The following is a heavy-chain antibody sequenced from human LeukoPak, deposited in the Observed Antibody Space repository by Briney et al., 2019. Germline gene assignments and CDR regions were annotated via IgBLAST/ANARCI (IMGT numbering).Heavy chain of an antibody. J-gene: IGHJ4*02. CDR3: ARAVAGGDRSRFYSGGWYYFDN. Sequence: SETLSLTCTVSGASVSSSYWSWIRQPPGKGLEWIGYISDTGSTNYNPSLKGRVTLSIHSSPNQFSLELGSVTAADTAMYYCARAVAGGDRSRFYSGGWYYFDNWGQGTLVTVSS. D-gene: IGHD6-19*01. CDR1: GASVSSSY. V-gene: IGHV4-59*08. CDR2: ISDTGST.